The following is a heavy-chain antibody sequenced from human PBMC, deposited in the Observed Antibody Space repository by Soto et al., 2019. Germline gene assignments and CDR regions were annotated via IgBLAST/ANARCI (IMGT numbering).Heavy chain of an antibody. CDR2: IYYSGST. Sequence: PSETLSLTCTVSGGSISSGDYYWSWIRQPPGKGLEWIGYIYYSGSTYYNPSLKSRVTIPVDTSKNQFSLKLSSVTAADTAVYYCDRAFYGGLVDYWGQGTLVTVSS. J-gene: IGHJ4*02. D-gene: IGHD5-12*01. CDR1: GGSISSGDYY. V-gene: IGHV4-30-4*01. CDR3: DRAFYGGLVDY.